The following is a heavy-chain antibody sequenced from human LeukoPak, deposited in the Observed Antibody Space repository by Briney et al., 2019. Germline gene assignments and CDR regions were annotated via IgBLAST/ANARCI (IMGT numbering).Heavy chain of an antibody. J-gene: IGHJ4*02. CDR2: VIPLFETT. CDR1: GGTFPSYA. CDR3: ATDHNTGYFDY. V-gene: IGHV1-69*05. Sequence: SVKVSCKASGGTFPSYAISWVRQAPGQGLEWMGRVIPLFETTNFAQQFQGTVTVTTDDSTSTAYMELSSLRSEDTAVYYCATDHNTGYFDYWGQGTLVTVSS. D-gene: IGHD1-1*01.